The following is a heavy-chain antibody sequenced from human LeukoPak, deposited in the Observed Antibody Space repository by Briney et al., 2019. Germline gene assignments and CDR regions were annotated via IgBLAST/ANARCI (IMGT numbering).Heavy chain of an antibody. J-gene: IGHJ4*02. CDR1: GASISSYY. CDR2: ISYSGST. Sequence: PSETLSLTCTVSGASISSYYWSWIRQPPGKGLEWIGYISYSGSTNYNPSLKSRVTISADTSKNQVSLTLGSVTAADTAAYYCARHPELYFFDYWGQGTLVTVSS. D-gene: IGHD3-10*01. CDR3: ARHPELYFFDY. V-gene: IGHV4-59*08.